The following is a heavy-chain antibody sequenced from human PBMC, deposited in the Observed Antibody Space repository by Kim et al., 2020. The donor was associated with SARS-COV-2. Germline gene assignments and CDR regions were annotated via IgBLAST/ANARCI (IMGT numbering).Heavy chain of an antibody. CDR1: GGSISSSNW. CDR3: ARAPITGTPLGFDP. J-gene: IGHJ5*02. Sequence: SETLSLTCAVSGGSISSSNWWSWVRQPPGRGLGWIGVIYHSGSTNYDPSLKSRVTISVDKSKNQFSLKLSTVTAADTAVYYCARAPITGTPLGFDPWGQGTLVTVSS. CDR2: IYHSGST. V-gene: IGHV4-4*02. D-gene: IGHD1-20*01.